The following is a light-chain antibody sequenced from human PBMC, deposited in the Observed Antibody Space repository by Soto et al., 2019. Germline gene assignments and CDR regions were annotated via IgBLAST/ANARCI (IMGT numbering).Light chain of an antibody. CDR2: FGS. J-gene: IGKJ5*01. CDR3: MQALQSLT. V-gene: IGKV2-28*01. Sequence: EIVMTQSPLTLPVSAGEPASISFRSSQSLLYNNTYNYLDWYVQKPGQSPQLLIYFGSNRAPGVPDRSSGSGSGTDFTLKINRVEAEDVGTYYCMQALQSLTFGQGTRLEIK. CDR1: QSLLYNNTYNY.